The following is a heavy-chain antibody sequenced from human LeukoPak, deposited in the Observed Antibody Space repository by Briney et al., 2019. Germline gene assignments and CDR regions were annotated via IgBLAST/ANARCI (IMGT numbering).Heavy chain of an antibody. CDR3: ARGARRSASGDYFDY. V-gene: IGHV1-46*01. J-gene: IGHJ4*02. CDR1: GYTFTNYY. D-gene: IGHD6-25*01. CDR2: INPSGGTT. Sequence: GASVKVPCKASGYTFTNYYIHWVRQAPGQGLEWMGIINPSGGTTSYAQKFQGRVTVTRDMSTSTVFMELSSLRSEDTAVYYCARGARRSASGDYFDYWGQGTLVTVSS.